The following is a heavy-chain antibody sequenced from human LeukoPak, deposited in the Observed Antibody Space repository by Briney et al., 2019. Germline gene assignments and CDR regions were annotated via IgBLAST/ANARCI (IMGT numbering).Heavy chain of an antibody. Sequence: ASVKVSCKASGYTFTSSGISWVRQAPGQGLEWMGWISTYNGNTDYAQKFQGRVTMATDTSTSTVYMELRSLTSDDTAVYYCARDIVAYFDWLLHRPTHSHCDSWGQGTLVTVSS. CDR1: GYTFTSSG. CDR3: ARDIVAYFDWLLHRPTHSHCDS. CDR2: ISTYNGNT. D-gene: IGHD3-9*01. V-gene: IGHV1-18*01. J-gene: IGHJ4*02.